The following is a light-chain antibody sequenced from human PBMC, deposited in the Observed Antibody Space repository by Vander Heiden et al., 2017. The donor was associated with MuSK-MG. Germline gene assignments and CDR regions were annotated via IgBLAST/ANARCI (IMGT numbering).Light chain of an antibody. CDR3: QQSDTVPWT. CDR1: QSVSSF. CDR2: AAS. V-gene: IGKV1-39*01. Sequence: IQMTQSPSSLSASVGDRVTITCRASQSVSSFLNWYQQKPGKAPNLLIYAASTLQSGVPSRFSGSGSGTDFHLTINRLQPEDFAIYYCQQSDTVPWTFGQGTKVEIK. J-gene: IGKJ1*01.